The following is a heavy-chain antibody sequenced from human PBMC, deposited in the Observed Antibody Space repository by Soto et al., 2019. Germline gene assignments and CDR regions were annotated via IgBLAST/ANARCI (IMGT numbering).Heavy chain of an antibody. CDR2: IYYSGST. CDR3: ARAGGFVDY. J-gene: IGHJ4*02. V-gene: IGHV4-30-4*01. D-gene: IGHD1-26*01. Sequence: SETLSLTCTVSGGSISSGDYYWSWIRQPPGKGLEWIGYIYYSGSTYYNPSLTSRVTISVDTSKNTLYLQMNSLRAEDTAVYYCARAGGFVDYWGQGTLVTVSS. CDR1: GGSISSGDYY.